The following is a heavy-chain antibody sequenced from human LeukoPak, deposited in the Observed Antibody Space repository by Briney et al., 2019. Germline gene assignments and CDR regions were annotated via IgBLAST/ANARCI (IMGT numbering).Heavy chain of an antibody. Sequence: GGSLRLSSAASGFTFSSYAMHWVRQAPGKGLEWVAVISYDGSNKYYADSVKGRFTISRDNSKNTLFLQVNSLRAEDTAVYYCARDGTILMVYAIDYYYMDVWGKGTTVTVSS. CDR2: ISYDGSNK. CDR1: GFTFSSYA. D-gene: IGHD2-8*01. J-gene: IGHJ6*03. V-gene: IGHV3-30*04. CDR3: ARDGTILMVYAIDYYYMDV.